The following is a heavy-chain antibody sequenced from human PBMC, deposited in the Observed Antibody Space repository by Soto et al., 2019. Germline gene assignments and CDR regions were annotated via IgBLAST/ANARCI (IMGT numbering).Heavy chain of an antibody. V-gene: IGHV3-23*01. J-gene: IGHJ5*02. Sequence: GGSLRLSCAASGFTFSSYAMSWVRQAPGKGLEWVSAISGSGGSTYYADSVKGRFTISRDNSKNTLYLQMNSLRAEDTAVYYCAKDLKVATIWEGRGDWFDPWGQGTLVTVSS. D-gene: IGHD5-12*01. CDR1: GFTFSSYA. CDR3: AKDLKVATIWEGRGDWFDP. CDR2: ISGSGGST.